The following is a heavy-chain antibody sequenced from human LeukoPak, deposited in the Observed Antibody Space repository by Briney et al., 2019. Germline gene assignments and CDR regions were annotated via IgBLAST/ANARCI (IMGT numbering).Heavy chain of an antibody. Sequence: SETLSLTCTVSGGFISSTYYYWGWIRQPPGKGLEWIGNIYYSGSIDYNPSLKSRVTISVDTSKGQFSLKLSSVTAADTAVYYCARQSYDSDSSGSYYSFDYWGQGTLVTVSS. CDR2: IYYSGSI. D-gene: IGHD3-22*01. CDR1: GGFISSTYYY. J-gene: IGHJ4*02. CDR3: ARQSYDSDSSGSYYSFDY. V-gene: IGHV4-39*01.